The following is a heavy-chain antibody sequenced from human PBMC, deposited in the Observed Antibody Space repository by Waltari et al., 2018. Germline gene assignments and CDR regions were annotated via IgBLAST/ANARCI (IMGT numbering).Heavy chain of an antibody. V-gene: IGHV4-4*07. CDR2: IYPGATP. Sequence: QVQLQESGPGLVKPSETLSLTCTVSGGSIISYYWSWIRQPAGKGLEGIGRIYPGATPYYNPSLQTRIMMSVDTSQNQFSLKLSSVTAADMAVYYCARIYGSGTFIYMDVWGKGTTVTVSS. J-gene: IGHJ6*03. D-gene: IGHD3-10*01. CDR1: GGSIISYY. CDR3: ARIYGSGTFIYMDV.